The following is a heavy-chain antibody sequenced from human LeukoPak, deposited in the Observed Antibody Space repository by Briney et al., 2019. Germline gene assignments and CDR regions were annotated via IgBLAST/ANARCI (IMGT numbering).Heavy chain of an antibody. D-gene: IGHD6-19*01. CDR1: GFTFSSYA. CDR2: ISGSGGST. V-gene: IGHV3-23*01. J-gene: IGHJ5*02. Sequence: GGSLRLSCAASGFTFSSYAMGWVRQAPGKGLEWVSAISGSGGSTYYAGSVKGRFTISRDNSKNTLYLQMNSLRAEDTAVYYCAKGGEQWLVFDWFDPWGQGTLVTVSS. CDR3: AKGGEQWLVFDWFDP.